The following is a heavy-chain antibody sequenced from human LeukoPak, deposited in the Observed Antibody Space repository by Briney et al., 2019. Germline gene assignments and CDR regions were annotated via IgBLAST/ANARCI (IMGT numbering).Heavy chain of an antibody. V-gene: IGHV1-46*01. CDR2: INPSGGST. CDR3: AREAGGSDTYYLDY. J-gene: IGHJ4*02. CDR1: GYTFITYY. D-gene: IGHD1-26*01. Sequence: ASVKVSCKASGYTFITYYMHWVRQAPGQGLEWMGIINPSGGSTSYAQKFQGRVTMTRDTAISTAYMDLSGLRSDDTAVYYCAREAGGSDTYYLDYWGQGVLVTVSS.